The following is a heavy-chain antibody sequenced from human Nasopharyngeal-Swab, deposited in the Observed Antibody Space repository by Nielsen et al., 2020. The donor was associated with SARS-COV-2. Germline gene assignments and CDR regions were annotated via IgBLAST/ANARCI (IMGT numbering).Heavy chain of an antibody. Sequence: SETLSLTCTVSGGSISSYYWSWIRQPPGKGLEWIGYIYYSGSTNYNRSLKSRVTRSVDTSKNQFSLKLSSVTAADTAVYYCARGSGWTLDYWGQGTLVTVSS. CDR3: ARGSGWTLDY. D-gene: IGHD6-19*01. V-gene: IGHV4-59*01. J-gene: IGHJ4*02. CDR1: GGSISSYY. CDR2: IYYSGST.